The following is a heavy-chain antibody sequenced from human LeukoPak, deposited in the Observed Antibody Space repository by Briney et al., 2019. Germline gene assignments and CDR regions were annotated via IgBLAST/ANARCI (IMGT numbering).Heavy chain of an antibody. CDR3: AKGPLYSSAWFYFQH. V-gene: IGHV3-74*01. CDR1: GFTFSSYW. Sequence: GGSLRLSCAASGFTFSSYWMHWVRQAPGKGLVWVSRINSDGSSTSYADSVKGRFTISRDNAKNTLYLQMNSLRAEDTAVYYCAKGPLYSSAWFYFQHWGQGTLVTVSS. J-gene: IGHJ1*01. D-gene: IGHD6-19*01. CDR2: INSDGSST.